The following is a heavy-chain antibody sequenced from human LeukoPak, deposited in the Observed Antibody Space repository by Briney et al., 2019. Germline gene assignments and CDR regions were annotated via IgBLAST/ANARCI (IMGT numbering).Heavy chain of an antibody. V-gene: IGHV4-59*01. CDR3: ARGGLRVYAFDI. CDR2: IYYSGST. Sequence: SETLSLTWTVSGGSISSYYWSWIRQPPGKGLEWIGYIYYSGSTNYNPSLKSRVTISVDTSKNQFSLKLSSVTAADTAVYYCARGGLRVYAFDIWGQGTMGTVSS. J-gene: IGHJ3*02. D-gene: IGHD4-17*01. CDR1: GGSISSYY.